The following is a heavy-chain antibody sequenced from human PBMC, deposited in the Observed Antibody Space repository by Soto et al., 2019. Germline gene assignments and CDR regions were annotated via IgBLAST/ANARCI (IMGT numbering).Heavy chain of an antibody. V-gene: IGHV3-30*18. J-gene: IGHJ2*01. CDR3: TKPRRDWYFDL. CDR2: ISYDGSNK. Sequence: QVQLVESGGGVVQPGRSLRLSCAASGFTFSSYGMHWVRQAPGKGLEWVAVISYDGSNKYYADSVKGRFTISRDNSKNTLYLQMNSLRAEDTDVYYCTKPRRDWYFDLWGRGTLVTVSS. CDR1: GFTFSSYG.